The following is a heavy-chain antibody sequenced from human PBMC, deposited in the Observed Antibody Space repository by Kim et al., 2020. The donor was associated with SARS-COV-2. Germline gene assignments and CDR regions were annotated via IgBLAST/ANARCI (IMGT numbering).Heavy chain of an antibody. CDR2: ISAYNGNT. J-gene: IGHJ3*02. D-gene: IGHD3-3*01. CDR1: GYTFTSYG. Sequence: ASVKVSCKASGYTFTSYGISWVRQAPGQGLEWMGWISAYNGNTNYAQKLQGRVTMTTDTSTSTAYMELRSLRSDDTAVYYCARGAFSYYDFWSGHDAFDIWGQGTMVTVSS. CDR3: ARGAFSYYDFWSGHDAFDI. V-gene: IGHV1-18*01.